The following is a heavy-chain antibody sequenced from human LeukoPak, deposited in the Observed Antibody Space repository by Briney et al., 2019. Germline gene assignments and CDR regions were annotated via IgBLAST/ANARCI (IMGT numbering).Heavy chain of an antibody. D-gene: IGHD3-10*02. Sequence: PSETLSLTCTVSGGSISSYYWSWIRQPPGKGLEWIGYIYYSGSTNYNPSLKSRVTISVDTSKNQFSLKLSSVTAADTAVYYCALLVLRGSGSSDYWGQGTLVTVSS. V-gene: IGHV4-59*01. J-gene: IGHJ4*02. CDR2: IYYSGST. CDR1: GGSISSYY. CDR3: ALLVLRGSGSSDY.